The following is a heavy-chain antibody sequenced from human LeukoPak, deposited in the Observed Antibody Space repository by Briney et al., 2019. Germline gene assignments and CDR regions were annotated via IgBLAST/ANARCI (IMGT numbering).Heavy chain of an antibody. CDR3: ARDPQLPEFDL. V-gene: IGHV3-23*01. Sequence: PGGSLRLSCAASGFTFSSYAMSWVRQAPGKGLEWVSAISGSGGSTYYADSVKGRFTISRDNAKNSLYLQMNSLRAEDTAVYYCARDPQLPEFDLWGQGTLVTVSS. J-gene: IGHJ4*02. CDR2: ISGSGGST. CDR1: GFTFSSYA. D-gene: IGHD2-2*01.